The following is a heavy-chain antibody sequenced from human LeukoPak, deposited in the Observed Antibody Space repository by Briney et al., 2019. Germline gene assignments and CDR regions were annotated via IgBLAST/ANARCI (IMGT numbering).Heavy chain of an antibody. CDR3: AREPYSSGWFDY. D-gene: IGHD3-22*01. Sequence: GGSLRLSCAASGFTFSNYAMSWVRQAPGKGLQWVSAISGSGGSTYYADSEKGRFTVSRDNSKNTLYLQMNNLRAEDTAVYYCAREPYSSGWFDYWGQGTLVTVSS. V-gene: IGHV3-23*01. J-gene: IGHJ5*01. CDR1: GFTFSNYA. CDR2: ISGSGGST.